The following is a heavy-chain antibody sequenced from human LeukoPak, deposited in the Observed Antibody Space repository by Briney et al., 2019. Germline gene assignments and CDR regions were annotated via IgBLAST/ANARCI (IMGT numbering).Heavy chain of an antibody. V-gene: IGHV3-21*01. CDR2: ISSSSSYI. Sequence: SGGSLRLSCAASGFTFSSYSMIWVRQAPGKGLEWVSSISSSSSYIYYADSVKGRFTISRDNAKNSLYLQMNSLRAEDTAVYYCARDFSGYYPPDYWGQGTLVTVSS. CDR1: GFTFSSYS. CDR3: ARDFSGYYPPDY. D-gene: IGHD3-22*01. J-gene: IGHJ4*02.